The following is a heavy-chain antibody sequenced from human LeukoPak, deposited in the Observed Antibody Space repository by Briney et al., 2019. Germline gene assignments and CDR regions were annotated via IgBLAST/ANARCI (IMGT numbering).Heavy chain of an antibody. CDR1: GGSISSSSYY. V-gene: IGHV4-39*07. D-gene: IGHD3-9*01. Sequence: PSETLSLTCTVSGGSISSSSYYWGWIRQPPGKGLEWIVSIYYSGSTYYNPSLKRRVTISVDTSKNQFYLKLSSVTAADTAVYYCARANIFYYDILTGYYGYFDLWGRGTLVTVSS. CDR2: IYYSGST. CDR3: ARANIFYYDILTGYYGYFDL. J-gene: IGHJ2*01.